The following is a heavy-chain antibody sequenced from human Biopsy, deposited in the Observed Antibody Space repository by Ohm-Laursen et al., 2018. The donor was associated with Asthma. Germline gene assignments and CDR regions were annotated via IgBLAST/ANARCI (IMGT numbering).Heavy chain of an antibody. CDR1: GFAVSRDH. V-gene: IGHV3-53*01. Sequence: SLRLSCTASGFAVSRDHMFWVRQAPGKGLEWVSVIYSGGTSHTADSVRGRFTISRDYSKNTLYLQMQSVKAEDTAVYYCARGDSSNWSHYYFDYWGQGTLVTVSS. D-gene: IGHD3-22*01. J-gene: IGHJ4*02. CDR2: IYSGGTS. CDR3: ARGDSSNWSHYYFDY.